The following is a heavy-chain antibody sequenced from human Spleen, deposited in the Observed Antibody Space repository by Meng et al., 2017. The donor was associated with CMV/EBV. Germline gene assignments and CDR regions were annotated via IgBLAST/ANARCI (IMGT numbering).Heavy chain of an antibody. D-gene: IGHD2-21*01. J-gene: IGHJ5*02. CDR3: ATIAYCGGDCYQVHPLYDH. CDR1: FNSYG. V-gene: IGHV1-18*01. CDR2: ISSYNSNT. Sequence: FNSYGITWVRQAPGQGLELVGWISSYNSNTNYAQKFLGRVTLTTDTSTSIAYMELRSLRSDDTAVYYCATIAYCGGDCYQVHPLYDHWGQGTLVTVSS.